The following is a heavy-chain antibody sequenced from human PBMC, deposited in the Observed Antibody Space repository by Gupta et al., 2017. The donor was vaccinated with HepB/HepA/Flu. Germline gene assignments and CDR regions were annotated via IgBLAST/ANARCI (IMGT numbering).Heavy chain of an antibody. Sequence: QLQLQESGPGLVKPSETLSLTCTVSGGSISSTNYYWNWIRQPPGKGLEWIASMSYSGINSYNPSLKSRVTISADKSKNQFFLNLPSVTAADAAVYYCATRHAVTSPGEIWGQGTMVTVSS. V-gene: IGHV4-39*01. CDR3: ATRHAVTSPGEI. D-gene: IGHD1-26*01. CDR1: GGSISSTNYY. CDR2: MSYSGIN. J-gene: IGHJ3*02.